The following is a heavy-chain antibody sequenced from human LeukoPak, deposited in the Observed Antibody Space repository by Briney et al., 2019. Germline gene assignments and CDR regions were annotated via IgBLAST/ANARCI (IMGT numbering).Heavy chain of an antibody. CDR2: IYPGDSKT. J-gene: IGHJ4*02. CDR3: GRTRPLPAADHFDY. Sequence: HGESLKISCKGSGYSFTNYWIGWVRQMPGEGLEWMGIIYPGDSKTMFSPSFQGQVTISVDTSISTAYLQWCSLKASDTAIYYCGRTRPLPAADHFDYCGQGTVVTVSS. V-gene: IGHV5-51*01. CDR1: GYSFTNYW. D-gene: IGHD2-2*01.